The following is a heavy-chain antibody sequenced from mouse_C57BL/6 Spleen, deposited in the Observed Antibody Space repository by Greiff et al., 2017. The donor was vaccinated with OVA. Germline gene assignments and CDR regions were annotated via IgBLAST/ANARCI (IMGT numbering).Heavy chain of an antibody. Sequence: QVHVKQSGPELVKPGASVKLSCKASGYTFTSYDINWVKQRPGQGLEWIGWIYPRDGSTKYNEKFKGKATLTVDTSSSTAYMELHSLTSEDSAVYFCARHGSSSFDYWGQGTTLTVSS. V-gene: IGHV1-85*01. CDR3: ARHGSSSFDY. CDR1: GYTFTSYD. D-gene: IGHD1-1*01. CDR2: IYPRDGST. J-gene: IGHJ2*01.